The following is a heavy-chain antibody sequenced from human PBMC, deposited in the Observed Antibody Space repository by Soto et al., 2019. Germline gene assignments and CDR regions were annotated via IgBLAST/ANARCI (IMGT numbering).Heavy chain of an antibody. CDR2: ISAYNGNT. D-gene: IGHD3-22*01. J-gene: IGHJ3*02. CDR1: GYTFTSYG. Sequence: QVQLVQSGAEVKKPGASVKVSCKASGYTFTSYGISWVRQAPGQGLEWMGWISAYNGNTNYAQKLQGRVTMTTDTSTSKAYMELRSMRSDDTAVYYCARDLGRIPMIVVVRGNAFDIWGQGTMVTVSS. V-gene: IGHV1-18*01. CDR3: ARDLGRIPMIVVVRGNAFDI.